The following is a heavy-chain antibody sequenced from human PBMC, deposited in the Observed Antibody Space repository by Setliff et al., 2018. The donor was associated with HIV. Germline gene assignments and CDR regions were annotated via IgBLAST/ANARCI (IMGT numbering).Heavy chain of an antibody. Sequence: SVKVSCKASGDTFSSSAISWVRQAPGQGLECMGTIIPAFFTTHYAQKFQATVTITADESTNKAYMELSSLRYEDTAVYYCARDCTSTTCQRHLHYAMDVWGQGTTVTVSS. V-gene: IGHV1-69*13. CDR2: IIPAFFTT. D-gene: IGHD2-2*01. CDR1: GDTFSSSA. CDR3: ARDCTSTTCQRHLHYAMDV. J-gene: IGHJ6*02.